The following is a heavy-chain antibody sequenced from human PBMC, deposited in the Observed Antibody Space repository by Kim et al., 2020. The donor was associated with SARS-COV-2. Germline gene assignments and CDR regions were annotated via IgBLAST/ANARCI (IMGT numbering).Heavy chain of an antibody. CDR2: INTGNGNT. CDR1: GYTFTSFG. Sequence: ASVKVSCTASGYTFTSFGLHWVRQAPGQRPEWMGWINTGNGNTRYSQKFQGRVTITRDTSASTAYMELSSLRSEDTAVYYCARGVDDLGSSTNPDPLNWFDPWGQGNPGTVAS. D-gene: IGHD2-2*01. V-gene: IGHV1-3*04. CDR3: ARGVDDLGSSTNPDPLNWFDP. J-gene: IGHJ5*02.